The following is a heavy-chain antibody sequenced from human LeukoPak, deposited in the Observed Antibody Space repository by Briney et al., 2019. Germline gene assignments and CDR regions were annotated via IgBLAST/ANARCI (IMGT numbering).Heavy chain of an antibody. J-gene: IGHJ3*02. D-gene: IGHD6-19*01. CDR2: IKKDGSEK. Sequence: GGSLRLNCAASRFISSNYRMSWVRQAPGKGLEWVASIKKDGSEKYYVDSVKGRFTLSRNNAKNSLDLQMNSLRVEDTGVYYCGRKGRSGWRNEGFDMWGQGTMVTVSS. V-gene: IGHV3-7*01. CDR1: RFISSNYR. CDR3: GRKGRSGWRNEGFDM.